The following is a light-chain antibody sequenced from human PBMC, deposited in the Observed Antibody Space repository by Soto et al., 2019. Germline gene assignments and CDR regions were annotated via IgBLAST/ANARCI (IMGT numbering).Light chain of an antibody. CDR1: SSDDGDYNY. V-gene: IGLV2-14*01. CDR2: DVS. Sequence: LTQPASVSGSPGQSITISCTGTSSDDGDYNYVSWYQPHSGKAPKLMIYDVSTRPSGVSNRFSGSKSGNTASLTISGFQAEDEADYYCSSYTSSSTPHVFGTGTKVTVL. CDR3: SSYTSSSTPHV. J-gene: IGLJ1*01.